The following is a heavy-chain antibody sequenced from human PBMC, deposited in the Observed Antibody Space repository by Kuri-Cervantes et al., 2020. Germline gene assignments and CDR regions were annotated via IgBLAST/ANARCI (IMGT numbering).Heavy chain of an antibody. CDR1: GYTFTGYY. J-gene: IGHJ3*02. V-gene: IGHV1-2*02. CDR2: INPNSGGT. Sequence: ASVKISCNASGYTFTGYYMYCVRQAPGQGLGWMGWINPNSGGTNYAQKFQGRVTMTRDTSTSTFYMELSSLRSEDTAVYYCATECSGGSFHWTPDAFDIWGQGTMVTVSS. CDR3: ATECSGGSFHWTPDAFDI. D-gene: IGHD2-15*01.